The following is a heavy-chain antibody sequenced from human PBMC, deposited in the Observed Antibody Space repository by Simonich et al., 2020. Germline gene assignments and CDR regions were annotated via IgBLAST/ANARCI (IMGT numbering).Heavy chain of an antibody. Sequence: GGGLVQPGGSLRLSCAASGFTFSSYAMSWVRQAPGKGLEWVSAISGSGGSTYYAESVKGRFTISRDNSKNTLYLQMTSLRAEDTAVYYCAKDLGERITMIVVVIDAFDIWGQGTMVTVSS. CDR1: GFTFSSYA. J-gene: IGHJ3*02. D-gene: IGHD3-22*01. V-gene: IGHV3-23*01. CDR2: ISGSGGST. CDR3: AKDLGERITMIVVVIDAFDI.